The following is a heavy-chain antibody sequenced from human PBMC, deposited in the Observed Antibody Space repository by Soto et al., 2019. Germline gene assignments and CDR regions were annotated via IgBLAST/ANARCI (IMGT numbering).Heavy chain of an antibody. CDR1: GGSFSGNY. Sequence: PSETLSLTCAVYGGSFSGNYWSWIRQPPGKGLEWIGEIDHSGNTKCNPSLKSRVTISVDTSKNQFSLKLSSLTAADTAVYYCARGYDDSWSGYLNWGQGALVTVSS. J-gene: IGHJ4*02. V-gene: IGHV4-34*01. D-gene: IGHD3-3*01. CDR3: ARGYDDSWSGYLN. CDR2: IDHSGNT.